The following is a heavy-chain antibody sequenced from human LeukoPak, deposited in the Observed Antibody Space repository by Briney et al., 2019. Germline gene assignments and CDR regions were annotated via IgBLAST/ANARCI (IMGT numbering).Heavy chain of an antibody. D-gene: IGHD5-24*01. CDR3: AKELRGMATITGDY. CDR1: GFTFSSYS. V-gene: IGHV3-21*04. J-gene: IGHJ4*02. CDR2: ISSSSSYI. Sequence: PGGSLRLSCAASGFTFSSYSMNWVRQAPGKGLEWVSSISSSSSYIYYADSVKGRFTISRDNAKNSLYLQMNSLRAEDTAVYYCAKELRGMATITGDYWGQGTLVTVSS.